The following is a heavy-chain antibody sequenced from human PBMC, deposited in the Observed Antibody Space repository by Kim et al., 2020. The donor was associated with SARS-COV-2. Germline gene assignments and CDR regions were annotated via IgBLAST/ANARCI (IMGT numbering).Heavy chain of an antibody. J-gene: IGHJ4*02. V-gene: IGHV1-58*01. Sequence: FQERVTITRDMSTSTAYMELSSLRSEDTAVYYCAAGYGSGYDRGATPFDYWGQGTLVTVSS. CDR3: AAGYGSGYDRGATPFDY. D-gene: IGHD5-12*01.